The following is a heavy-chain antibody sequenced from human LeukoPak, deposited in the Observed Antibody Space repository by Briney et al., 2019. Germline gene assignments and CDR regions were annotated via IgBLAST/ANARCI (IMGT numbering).Heavy chain of an antibody. D-gene: IGHD4-17*01. V-gene: IGHV3-11*04. J-gene: IGHJ6*03. CDR1: GFTFSDYY. CDR3: ARDLEDYGDSEGYYYYYMDV. CDR2: ISSSGSTI. Sequence: GGSLRLSCAASGFTFSDYYMSWIRQAPGKGLEWVSYISSSGSTIYYADSVKGRFTISRDNAKNTLYLQMNSLRAEDTAVYYCARDLEDYGDSEGYYYYYMDVWGKGTTVTISS.